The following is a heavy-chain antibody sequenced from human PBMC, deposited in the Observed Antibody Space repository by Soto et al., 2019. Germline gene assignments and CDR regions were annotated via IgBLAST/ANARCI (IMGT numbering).Heavy chain of an antibody. CDR2: FDTEDGET. D-gene: IGHD2-15*01. J-gene: IGHJ6*02. CDR3: ARKYCSGGSCPYYYYYGMDA. Sequence: GASVKVSCKVSGYTLTELSMHWVRQAPGKGLEWMGGFDTEDGETIYAQKLQGRVTMTADTSTNTAYMELSSLRSDDTAVYYCARKYCSGGSCPYYYYYGMDAWGQGTTVTVSS. V-gene: IGHV1-24*01. CDR1: GYTLTELS.